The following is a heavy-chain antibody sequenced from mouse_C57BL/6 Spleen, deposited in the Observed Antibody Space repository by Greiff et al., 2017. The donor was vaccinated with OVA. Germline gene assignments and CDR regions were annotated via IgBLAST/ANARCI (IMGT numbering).Heavy chain of an antibody. CDR3: TDDYDYDRGFAY. J-gene: IGHJ3*01. CDR2: IRLKSDNYAT. D-gene: IGHD2-4*01. V-gene: IGHV6-3*01. CDR1: GFTFSNYW. Sequence: DVMLVESGGGLVQPGGSMKLSCVASGFTFSNYWMNWVRQSPEKGLEWVAQIRLKSDNYATHYAESVKGRFTISRDDSKSSVYLQMNNLRAEDTGIYYCTDDYDYDRGFAYWGQGTLVTVSA.